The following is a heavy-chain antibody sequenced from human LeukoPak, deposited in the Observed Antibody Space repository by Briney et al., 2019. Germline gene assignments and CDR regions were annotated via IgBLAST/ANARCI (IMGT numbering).Heavy chain of an antibody. CDR2: ISAYNGNT. CDR1: GYTFTSYG. J-gene: IGHJ6*02. V-gene: IGHV1-18*01. Sequence: ASVKLSCKASGYTFTSYGISWVRQAPGQGLEWMGWISAYNGNTNYAQKLQGRVTMTTDTSTRTAYMELRGLGSDDTAVYYCARVQYSSGWGYYYYYGMDVWGQGTTVTVSS. CDR3: ARVQYSSGWGYYYYYGMDV. D-gene: IGHD6-19*01.